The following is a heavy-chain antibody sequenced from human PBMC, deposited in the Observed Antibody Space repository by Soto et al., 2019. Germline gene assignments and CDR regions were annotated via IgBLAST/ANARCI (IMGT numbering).Heavy chain of an antibody. J-gene: IGHJ6*02. Sequence: EVQLVETGGGLIQPGGSLRLSCAASGFTVSSNYMSWVRQAPGKGLEWVSVIYSGGSTYYADSVKGRFTISRDNSKNTLYLQMNSLRAEDTAVYYCATATVTTSSYYYYGMDVWGQGTTVTVSS. CDR2: IYSGGST. CDR1: GFTVSSNY. CDR3: ATATVTTSSYYYYGMDV. D-gene: IGHD4-17*01. V-gene: IGHV3-53*02.